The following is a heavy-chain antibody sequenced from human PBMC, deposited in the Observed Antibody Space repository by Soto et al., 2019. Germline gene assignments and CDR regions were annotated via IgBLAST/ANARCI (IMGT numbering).Heavy chain of an antibody. Sequence: GGSLRLSCVASGFTFNKRTLAWGRQAPGKGQEWVSAISGSGSSTYDSDSVKGRFTISRDNSNNTLYLQMNSLRAEDTAIYYCVRYLSPRRYSYGYGYWGQGTLGTGSS. CDR1: GFTFNKRT. CDR3: VRYLSPRRYSYGYGY. V-gene: IGHV3-23*01. J-gene: IGHJ4*02. CDR2: ISGSGSST. D-gene: IGHD5-18*01.